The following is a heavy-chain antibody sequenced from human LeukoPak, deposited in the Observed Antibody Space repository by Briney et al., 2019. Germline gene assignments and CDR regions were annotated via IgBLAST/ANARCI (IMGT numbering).Heavy chain of an antibody. Sequence: GGSLRLSCEASGFTFSSYSMNWVRQAPGRGLEWVSSISSSSSYIYYADSVKGRFTISRDNAKNSLYLQMNSLRAEDTAVYYCARVSDSGSYFNYWGQGTLVTVSS. V-gene: IGHV3-21*01. J-gene: IGHJ4*02. D-gene: IGHD1-26*01. CDR2: ISSSSSYI. CDR1: GFTFSSYS. CDR3: ARVSDSGSYFNY.